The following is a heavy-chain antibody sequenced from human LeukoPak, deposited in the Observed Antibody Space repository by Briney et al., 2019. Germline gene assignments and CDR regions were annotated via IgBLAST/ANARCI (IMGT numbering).Heavy chain of an antibody. CDR1: GDSISSSHW. J-gene: IGHJ6*03. CDR2: IFHSGST. V-gene: IGHV4-4*02. CDR3: ARYNGDYIAYYYYIDV. D-gene: IGHD4-17*01. Sequence: SETLSLTCAVSGDSISSSHWWSWVRQSPGKGLEWIGEIFHSGSTNYNPSLKSRVTISVDKSKNQLSLQLSSVTAADTAIYYCARYNGDYIAYYYYIDVWGKGTTVTVSS.